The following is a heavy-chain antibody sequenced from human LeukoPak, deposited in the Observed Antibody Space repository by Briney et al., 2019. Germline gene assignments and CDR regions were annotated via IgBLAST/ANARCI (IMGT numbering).Heavy chain of an antibody. J-gene: IGHJ4*02. V-gene: IGHV3-7*01. CDR3: ARGDGYHRL. D-gene: IGHD5-24*01. CDR2: VKQDGSEK. CDR1: GFTFTTYW. Sequence: GSLSLSCAASGFTFTTYWMTWVRQAPGKGLEWVAKVKQDGSEKYYVDSVKGRFTISRDNAKNSLSLQMNSLRVEDTAVYFCARGDGYHRLWGQGTLVTVSS.